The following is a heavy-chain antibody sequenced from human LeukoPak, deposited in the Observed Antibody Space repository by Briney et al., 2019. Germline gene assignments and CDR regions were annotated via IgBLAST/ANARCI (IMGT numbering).Heavy chain of an antibody. CDR2: ISYDGSNK. Sequence: GRSLRLSCAASGFTFSSYAMHWVRQAPGKGLEWVAVISYDGSNKYYADSVKGRFTISRDNAKNSLYLQMNSLRAEDTALYYCAKDARQCSSTGCYSWFDPWGQGTLVTVSS. J-gene: IGHJ5*02. CDR3: AKDARQCSSTGCYSWFDP. CDR1: GFTFSSYA. D-gene: IGHD2-2*01. V-gene: IGHV3-30-3*01.